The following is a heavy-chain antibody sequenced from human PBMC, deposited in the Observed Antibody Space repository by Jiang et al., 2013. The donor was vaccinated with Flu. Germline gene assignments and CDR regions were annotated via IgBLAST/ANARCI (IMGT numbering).Heavy chain of an antibody. Sequence: GPGLVKPSETLSLTCTVSGEFVSNYYWSWIRQPPGKGLEWIGYVYYSGTTNYNPSLKSRVTISVDRSKNQFSLNLNSVTAADTAVYYCAGHTQAVTAFNHYYYYGMDVWGKGTTVTVSS. CDR1: GEFVSNYY. D-gene: IGHD4-23*01. CDR2: VYYSGTT. V-gene: IGHV4-59*02. J-gene: IGHJ6*04. CDR3: AGHTQAVTAFNHYYYYGMDV.